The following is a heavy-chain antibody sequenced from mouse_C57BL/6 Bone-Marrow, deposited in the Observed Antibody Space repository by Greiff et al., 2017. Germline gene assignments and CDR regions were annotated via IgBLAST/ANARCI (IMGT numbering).Heavy chain of an antibody. CDR3: ARRTALDY. CDR1: GYTFTSYW. CDR2: IDPSDSYT. J-gene: IGHJ2*01. Sequence: QVQLQQSGAELVKPGASVKLSCKASGYTFTSYWMQWVKQRPGQGLEWIGEIDPSDSYTNYNHKFKGKATLTVDTSSSTAYMQLSSLTSEDAAVYYCARRTALDYWGQGNTLTVSS. D-gene: IGHD3-3*01. V-gene: IGHV1-50*01.